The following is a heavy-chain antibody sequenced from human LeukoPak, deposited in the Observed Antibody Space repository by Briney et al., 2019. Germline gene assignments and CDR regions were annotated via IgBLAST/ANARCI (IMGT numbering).Heavy chain of an antibody. J-gene: IGHJ3*02. CDR1: GFTFSSYW. CDR3: ARDLSPLVTMSWDAFDI. V-gene: IGHV3-74*01. CDR2: INSDGSST. Sequence: PGGSLRLSCAASGFTFSSYWMHWVRQAPGKGLVWVSRINSDGSSTSYADSVKGRFTISRDNAKNTLYLQMNSLRAEDTAVYYCARDLSPLVTMSWDAFDIWGQGTMVTVSS. D-gene: IGHD3-10*02.